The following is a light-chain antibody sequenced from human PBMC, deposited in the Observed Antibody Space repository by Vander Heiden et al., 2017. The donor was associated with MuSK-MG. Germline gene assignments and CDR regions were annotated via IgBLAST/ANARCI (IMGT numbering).Light chain of an antibody. CDR3: QQDDSTPQP. CDR1: QSVLYSSNNKNY. Sequence: DIVMTQSPDSLAVSLGERATINCKSSQSVLYSSNNKNYLAWYQQKPGQPPKLLIYWASTRESGVPDRFSGSGSGTDFTLTISSLQAEDVAVYYCQQDDSTPQPFGQGTKVEIK. J-gene: IGKJ1*01. V-gene: IGKV4-1*01. CDR2: WAS.